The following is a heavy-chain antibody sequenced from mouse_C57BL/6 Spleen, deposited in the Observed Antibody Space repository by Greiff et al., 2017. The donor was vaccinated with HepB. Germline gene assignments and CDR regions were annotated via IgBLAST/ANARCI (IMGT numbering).Heavy chain of an antibody. CDR1: GYSFTGYY. CDR2: INPSTGGT. CDR3: ARRVDY. V-gene: IGHV1-42*01. J-gene: IGHJ2*01. Sequence: EVQLQQSGPELVKPGASVKISCKASGYSFTGYYMNWVKQSPEKSLEWIGEINPSTGGTTYNQKFKAKATLTVDKSSSTAYMPLKSLTSEDSAVYYCARRVDYWGQGTTLTVSS.